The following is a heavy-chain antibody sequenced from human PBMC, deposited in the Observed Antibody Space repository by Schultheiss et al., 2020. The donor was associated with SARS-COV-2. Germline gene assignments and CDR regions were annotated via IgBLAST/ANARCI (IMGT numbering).Heavy chain of an antibody. J-gene: IGHJ4*02. CDR1: GYTFTSYG. V-gene: IGHV1-18*01. CDR2: ISAYSGNT. Sequence: ASVKVSCKASGYTFTSYGISWVRQAPGQGLEWMGWISAYSGNTNYAQKLQGRVTMTTDTSTNTAYMDLRSLRSEDTAVYYCARERSSGVYYFDYWGQGTLVTVSS. CDR3: ARERSSGVYYFDY. D-gene: IGHD6-13*01.